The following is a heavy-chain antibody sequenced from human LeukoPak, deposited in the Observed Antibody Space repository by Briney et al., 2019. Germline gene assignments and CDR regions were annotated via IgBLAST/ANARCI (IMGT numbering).Heavy chain of an antibody. J-gene: IGHJ4*02. CDR2: IKEDGSET. V-gene: IGHV3-7*03. D-gene: IGHD6-13*01. CDR3: ARDLGYSSSWDPFDY. CDR1: GLIFSNYW. Sequence: GGSLRLSCAASGLIFSNYWMTWVRQAPGKGLEWVANIKEDGSETYYVDSVKGRFTISRDNDKNTLYLQMNSLRAEDTAVYYCARDLGYSSSWDPFDYWGQGTLVTVSS.